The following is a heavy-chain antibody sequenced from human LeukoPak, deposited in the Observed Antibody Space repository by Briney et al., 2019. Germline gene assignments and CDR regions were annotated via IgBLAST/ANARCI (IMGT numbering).Heavy chain of an antibody. D-gene: IGHD3-22*01. Sequence: SVKVSCKASGGTFSSYAISWVRQAPGQGLEWMGRIIPIFGTANYAQKFQGRVTITTDESTSTVYMELSSLRSEDTAVYYCASPITYYYDSSGYYFWGQGTLVTVSS. CDR3: ASPITYYYDSSGYYF. J-gene: IGHJ4*02. V-gene: IGHV1-69*05. CDR1: GGTFSSYA. CDR2: IIPIFGTA.